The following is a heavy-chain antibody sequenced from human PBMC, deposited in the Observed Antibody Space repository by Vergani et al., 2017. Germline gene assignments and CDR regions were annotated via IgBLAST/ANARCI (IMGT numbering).Heavy chain of an antibody. Sequence: QVHLVESGGGVVQPGRSLRLSCVVSGFTSSYYGMHWVRQAPGKGLEWVAVISYDGTQKYYADSVKGRFTISRDKSKSTLYLQMNSLRTEDTAVYYCATESCGTPGCQIGYFREWGQGTLVTVSS. D-gene: IGHD1-1*01. V-gene: IGHV3-30*03. CDR3: ATESCGTPGCQIGYFRE. CDR2: ISYDGTQK. CDR1: GFTSSYYG. J-gene: IGHJ1*01.